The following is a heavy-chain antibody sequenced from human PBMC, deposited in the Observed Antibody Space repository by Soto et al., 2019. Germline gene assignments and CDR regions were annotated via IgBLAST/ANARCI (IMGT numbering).Heavy chain of an antibody. D-gene: IGHD2-15*01. Sequence: AASVKVSCKASGGTFSSYAISWVRQAPGQGLEWMGGIIPIFGTANYAQKFQGRVTITADKSTSTAYMELSSLRSEDTAVYYCARYVVGARDINYCYYGMDVWGQVTTVTVSS. J-gene: IGHJ6*02. CDR3: ARYVVGARDINYCYYGMDV. CDR1: GGTFSSYA. V-gene: IGHV1-69*06. CDR2: IIPIFGTA.